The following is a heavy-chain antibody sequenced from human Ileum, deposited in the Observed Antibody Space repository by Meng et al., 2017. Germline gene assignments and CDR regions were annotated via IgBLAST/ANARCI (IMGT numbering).Heavy chain of an antibody. CDR2: INTNTGNP. V-gene: IGHV7-4-1*02. J-gene: IGHJ4*02. CDR3: ARSQRDRGVPNDY. CDR1: GYTFTSNA. Sequence: ASVKVSCKASGYTFTSNAMNWVRQAPGQGPEGRGWINTNTGNPTYAQGFTGRFVVSLDTSVSTAYVEISNLKAEDTAVYYCARSQRDRGVPNDYWGQGTLVTVSS. D-gene: IGHD3-10*01.